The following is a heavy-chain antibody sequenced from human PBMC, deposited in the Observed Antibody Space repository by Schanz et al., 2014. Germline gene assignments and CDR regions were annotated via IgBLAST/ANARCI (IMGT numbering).Heavy chain of an antibody. V-gene: IGHV3-48*04. J-gene: IGHJ6*02. Sequence: EVQLVESGGGLVQPGGSLRLSCAASGFSFSRYSMNWVRQAPGKGLEWVSFIYIGGNTYYADSVKGRFTISRDNAKNSLFLQMNSLRAEDTAVYYCLAPDYGMDVWGQGTTVTVSS. CDR1: GFSFSRYS. CDR3: LAPDYGMDV. CDR2: IYIGGNT.